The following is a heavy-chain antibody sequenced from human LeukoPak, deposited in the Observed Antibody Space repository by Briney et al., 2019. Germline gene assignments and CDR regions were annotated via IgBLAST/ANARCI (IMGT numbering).Heavy chain of an antibody. V-gene: IGHV3-7*01. CDR2: IKQDGSEK. J-gene: IGHJ5*02. Sequence: GGSLRLSCAASGFTFSSYWMSWVRQAPGKGLEWVANIKQDGSEKYYVDSVKGRFTISRDNAKNSLYLQMNSLRAEDTAVYYCARGHYGSGSYNWFDPWGQGTLVTVSS. D-gene: IGHD3-10*01. CDR1: GFTFSSYW. CDR3: ARGHYGSGSYNWFDP.